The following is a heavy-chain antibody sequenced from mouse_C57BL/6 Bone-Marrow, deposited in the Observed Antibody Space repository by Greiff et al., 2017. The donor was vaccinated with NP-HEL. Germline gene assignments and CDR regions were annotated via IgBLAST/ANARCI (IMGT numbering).Heavy chain of an antibody. CDR1: GYTFTSYW. CDR3: ARQPYYYGSSSDY. CDR2: IDPSDSYT. D-gene: IGHD1-1*01. J-gene: IGHJ2*01. V-gene: IGHV1-50*01. Sequence: QVQLKQPGAELVKPGASVKLSCKASGYTFTSYWMQWVKQRPGQGLEWIGEIDPSDSYTNYNQKFKGKATLTVDTSSSTAYMQLSSLTSEDSAVYYGARQPYYYGSSSDYWGQGTTLTVSS.